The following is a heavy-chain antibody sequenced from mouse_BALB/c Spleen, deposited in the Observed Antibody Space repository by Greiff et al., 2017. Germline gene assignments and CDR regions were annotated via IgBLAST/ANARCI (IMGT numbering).Heavy chain of an antibody. J-gene: IGHJ3*01. Sequence: QVQLKESGAELVKPGASVKLSCKASGYTFTSYYMYWVKQRPGQGLEWIGEINPSNGGTNFNEKFKSKATLTVDKSSSTAYMQLSSLTSEDSAVYYCTRSMGRGFAYWGQGTLVTVSA. V-gene: IGHV1S81*02. CDR2: INPSNGGT. CDR3: TRSMGRGFAY. D-gene: IGHD4-1*01. CDR1: GYTFTSYY.